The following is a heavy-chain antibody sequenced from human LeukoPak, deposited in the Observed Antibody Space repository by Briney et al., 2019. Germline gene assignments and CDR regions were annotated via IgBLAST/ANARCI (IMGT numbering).Heavy chain of an antibody. J-gene: IGHJ4*02. CDR1: GGSISSGNYY. V-gene: IGHV4-61*01. Sequence: PSETLSLTCTVSGGSISSGNYYWSWIRRRPGTGLEWIGYIYYTGSTNYNPSLKSRVTISVDMSKNQFSLKLNSVTAADTAVYYCARGRAAAGTPVDYWGQGILVTVSS. CDR2: IYYTGST. CDR3: ARGRAAAGTPVDY. D-gene: IGHD6-13*01.